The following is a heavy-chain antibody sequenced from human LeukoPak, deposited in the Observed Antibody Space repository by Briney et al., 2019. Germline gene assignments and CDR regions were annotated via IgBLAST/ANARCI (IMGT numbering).Heavy chain of an antibody. D-gene: IGHD6-19*01. J-gene: IGHJ4*02. CDR1: GFTFNSYW. Sequence: GGSLRLSCAASGFTFNSYWMTWVRQAPGKGLEWVADIKQDGSDKYYAGSVKGRFTISRDNAKNSLYLQMNSLRAEDTAVYFCARYNSAWKTDDYWGQGTLATVSS. V-gene: IGHV3-7*03. CDR2: IKQDGSDK. CDR3: ARYNSAWKTDDY.